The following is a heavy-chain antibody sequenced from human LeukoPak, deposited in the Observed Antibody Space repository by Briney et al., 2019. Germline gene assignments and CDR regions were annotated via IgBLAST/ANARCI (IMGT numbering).Heavy chain of an antibody. J-gene: IGHJ4*02. CDR3: ARTGYDQYFDY. CDR1: GFTFSSYA. CDR2: ILYDGRNK. D-gene: IGHD3-9*01. V-gene: IGHV3-30*04. Sequence: GRSLRLSCAASGFTFSSYAMHWVRQAPGKGLDWVALILYDGRNKYYADSVKGRFTISRDNSKNTLYLQMNSLRAEDTAVYYCARTGYDQYFDYWGQGTLVTVSS.